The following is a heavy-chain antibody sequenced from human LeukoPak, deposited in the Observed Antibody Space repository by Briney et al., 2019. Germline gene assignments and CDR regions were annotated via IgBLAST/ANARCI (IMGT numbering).Heavy chain of an antibody. CDR3: ARQSIAARGYYYYMDV. J-gene: IGHJ6*03. Sequence: SETLSLTCTVSGGSISSSSYYWGWIRQPPGKGLEWIGSIYYSGSTNYNPSLKSPVTMSVDTPKNQFSLKLTSVTAADTAVYYCARQSIAARGYYYYMDVWGKGTTVTVSS. CDR1: GGSISSSSYY. V-gene: IGHV4-39*01. CDR2: IYYSGST. D-gene: IGHD6-6*01.